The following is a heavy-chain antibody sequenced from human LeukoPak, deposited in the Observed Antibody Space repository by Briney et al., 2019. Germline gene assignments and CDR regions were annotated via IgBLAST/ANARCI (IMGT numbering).Heavy chain of an antibody. V-gene: IGHV4-61*01. CDR1: GGSVSSGSYF. Sequence: SETLSLTCTVSGGSVSSGSYFWTWIRQSPGKRLEYVGYIYDSGRTNYNPSLKSRVTISKDTSKNQFSLKPSSVTAADTAVYYCARDRLGGYSYVYWGQGSLVTVSS. J-gene: IGHJ4*02. D-gene: IGHD5-12*01. CDR3: ARDRLGGYSYVY. CDR2: IYDSGRT.